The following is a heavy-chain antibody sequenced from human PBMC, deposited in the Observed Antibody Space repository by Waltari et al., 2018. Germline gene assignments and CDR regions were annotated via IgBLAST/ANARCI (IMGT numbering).Heavy chain of an antibody. V-gene: IGHV4-34*01. CDR2: INHNGST. Sequence: QVQLQQWGAGLLKPSETLSLTCAVYGGSPGGYSWGWIRQPPGKGLAGIGEINHNGSTHSSPSRKSRVTISVHTPKNQFSLKLSSVPAADTAVYYCARVIPNYYDSSGYCDYWGQGTLLTVSS. D-gene: IGHD3-22*01. CDR3: ARVIPNYYDSSGYCDY. J-gene: IGHJ4*02. CDR1: GGSPGGYS.